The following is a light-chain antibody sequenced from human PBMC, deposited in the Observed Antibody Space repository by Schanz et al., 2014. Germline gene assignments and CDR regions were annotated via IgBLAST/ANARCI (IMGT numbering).Light chain of an antibody. CDR1: SSDVGGYNY. CDR3: CSYAGSDSWV. V-gene: IGLV2-14*01. J-gene: IGLJ3*02. CDR2: DVS. Sequence: QSALTQPASVSGSPGQSITISCTGTSSDVGGYNYVSWYQQHPGKAPKLMIYDVSNRPSGVSNRFSGSKSGNTASLTISGLQAEDEAGYYCCSYAGSDSWVFGGGTKLTV.